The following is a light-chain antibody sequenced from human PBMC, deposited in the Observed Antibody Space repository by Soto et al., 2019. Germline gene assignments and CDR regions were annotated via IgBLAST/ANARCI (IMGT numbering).Light chain of an antibody. CDR3: QQSYSTPPVT. Sequence: DIQMTQSPSSLSASIGDRVTITCRASQSISSYLNWYQQKPGKAPKLLIYGASSLHSGVPSRFSGSGSGTDFTLTISSLQPEDFATYYCQQSYSTPPVTFGQGTKVEI. J-gene: IGKJ1*01. V-gene: IGKV1-39*01. CDR2: GAS. CDR1: QSISSY.